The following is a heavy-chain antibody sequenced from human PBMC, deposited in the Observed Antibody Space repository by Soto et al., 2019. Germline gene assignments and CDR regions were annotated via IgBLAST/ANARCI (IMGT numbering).Heavy chain of an antibody. CDR1: GFSLNTPDVC. J-gene: IGHJ4*02. CDR3: AQCRGGVASF. CDR2: VYCNDDK. Sequence: QITLNESGPALVKSTQTLTLTCTFAGFSLNTPDVCVGWSRQPPVKALEWLGIVYCNDDKTYRPPLKSRLTITKDTPKNQVVLRMTKMAPVDTSTYYCAQCRGGVASFWGQGTLVTVSS. D-gene: IGHD3-16*01. V-gene: IGHV2-5*01.